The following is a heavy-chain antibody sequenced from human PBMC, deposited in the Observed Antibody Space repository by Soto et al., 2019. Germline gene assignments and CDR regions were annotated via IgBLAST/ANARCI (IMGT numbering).Heavy chain of an antibody. J-gene: IGHJ6*02. D-gene: IGHD5-12*01. V-gene: IGHV3-72*01. CDR3: ARVVTTYTFGMDV. Sequence: EVQLVEYGGGLVQPGGSLRLSCAASGFTFSDHYMDWVRQAPGKGLEWVGRTKNKANSYITEYAASVQGRFTISRDDSMNSLYLQMNSLKTEDTAVYYCARVVTTYTFGMDVWGQGTTVTVSS. CDR2: TKNKANSYIT. CDR1: GFTFSDHY.